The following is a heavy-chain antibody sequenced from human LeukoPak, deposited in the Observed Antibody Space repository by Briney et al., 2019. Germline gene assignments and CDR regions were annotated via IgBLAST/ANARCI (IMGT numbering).Heavy chain of an antibody. V-gene: IGHV3-7*05. CDR1: GFIFSSYW. Sequence: TGGSLRLSCAASGFIFSSYWMSWVRQAPGKGLEWVATINQDGSEKYYVDSVKGRFTISRDDAKNSLYLQMNSLRANDTAVYYCARKLYYYDTSALGWFDPWGQGTLVTVSS. CDR2: INQDGSEK. J-gene: IGHJ5*02. CDR3: ARKLYYYDTSALGWFDP. D-gene: IGHD3-22*01.